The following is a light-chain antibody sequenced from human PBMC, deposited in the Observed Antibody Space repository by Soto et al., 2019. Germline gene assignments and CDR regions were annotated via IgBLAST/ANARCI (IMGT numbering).Light chain of an antibody. CDR3: QQYNIYPLT. Sequence: DVPMTQSPSSLSASVGDRVTITCRASQKIHSYLAWYQQKPGNAPKSLIYAASSLQTGVPSRFSSSESGTEFTITINNMKPEDYATYYCQQYNIYPLTFGGGTKVEIK. CDR2: AAS. J-gene: IGKJ4*01. CDR1: QKIHSY. V-gene: IGKV1D-16*01.